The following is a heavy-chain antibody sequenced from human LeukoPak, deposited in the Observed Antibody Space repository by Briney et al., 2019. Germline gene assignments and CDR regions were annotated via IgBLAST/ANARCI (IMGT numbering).Heavy chain of an antibody. CDR3: AGGRTDIVVVPATLRNYYFDY. CDR1: GGTFSSYD. Sequence: RRASVNVSCKASGGTFSSYDISWVRQAPGQGLEWMGGIMPMFGKTNYAQKFQGRVTTTADKATSTAYMELSSLRSEDTAVYYCAGGRTDIVVVPATLRNYYFDYWGQGTLVTVSS. CDR2: IMPMFGKT. D-gene: IGHD2-2*01. J-gene: IGHJ4*02. V-gene: IGHV1-69*06.